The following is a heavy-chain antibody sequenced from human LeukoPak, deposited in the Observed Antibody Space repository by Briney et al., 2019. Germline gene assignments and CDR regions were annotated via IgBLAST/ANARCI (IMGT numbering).Heavy chain of an antibody. CDR3: ASGFQH. V-gene: IGHV3-30*04. CDR2: ISYDGSNK. Sequence: GGSLRLSCAASGFTFSSYAMHWVRQAPGKGLEWVAVISYDGSNKCYADSVKGRVTISRDNSKNTLYLQMNSLRAEDTAVYYCASGFQHWGQGTLVTVSS. CDR1: GFTFSSYA. J-gene: IGHJ1*01.